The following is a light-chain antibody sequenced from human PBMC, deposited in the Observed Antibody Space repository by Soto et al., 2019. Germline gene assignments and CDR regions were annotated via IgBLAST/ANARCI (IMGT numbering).Light chain of an antibody. CDR2: EVT. Sequence: QSVLTQPPSASGSPGQSVTISCTGTSSDVGGYNYVSWYQQHPGKAPKLMIYEVTKRPSGVPDRFSGSKSGNTASLTVSGLQADDEAEYYCSSYAGSNKRVFGTGTKVTVL. CDR1: SSDVGGYNY. CDR3: SSYAGSNKRV. J-gene: IGLJ1*01. V-gene: IGLV2-8*01.